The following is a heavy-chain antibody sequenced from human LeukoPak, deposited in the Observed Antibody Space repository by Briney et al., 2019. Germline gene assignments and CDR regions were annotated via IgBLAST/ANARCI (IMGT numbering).Heavy chain of an antibody. D-gene: IGHD2/OR15-2a*01. J-gene: IGHJ4*02. CDR1: GFTFSSYA. CDR3: AKDLSLEAPYI. Sequence: PGGSLRLSCAASGFTFSSYAMSWVRQAPGKGLEWVSAISGSGSTYYADSVKGRFTISRDNSKNTLYLQMNSLRAEDTAVYYCAKDLSLEAPYIWGQGTLVTVSS. CDR2: ISGSGST. V-gene: IGHV3-23*01.